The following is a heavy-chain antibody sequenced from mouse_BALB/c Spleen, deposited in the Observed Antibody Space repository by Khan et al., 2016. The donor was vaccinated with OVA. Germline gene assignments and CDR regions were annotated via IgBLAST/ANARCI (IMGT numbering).Heavy chain of an antibody. CDR2: ISCYNGVI. D-gene: IGHD1-1*01. V-gene: IGHV1S34*01. CDR3: ARGDYYGSSSFAY. Sequence: LVKTGASVKISCKASGYSLTGYYMHWVKQSHGKSLEWIGYISCYNGVISYNQKFKGKATFTVDTSSSTAYMQFTSLTSEDSAVYYCARGDYYGSSSFAYWGQGTLVTVSA. CDR1: GYSLTGYY. J-gene: IGHJ3*01.